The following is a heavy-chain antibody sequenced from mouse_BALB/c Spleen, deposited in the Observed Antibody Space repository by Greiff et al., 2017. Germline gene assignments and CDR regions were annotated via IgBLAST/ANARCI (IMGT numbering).Heavy chain of an antibody. D-gene: IGHD3-1*01. J-gene: IGHJ1*01. CDR1: GYSITSDYA. CDR2: ISYSGST. V-gene: IGHV3-2*02. Sequence: DVKLVESGPGLVKPSQSLSLTCTVTGYSITSDYAWNWIRQFPGNTLEWMGYISYSGSTSYNPSLKSRISITRDTSKNQFFLQLNSVTTEDTATYYCARRALAPYWYFDVWGAGTTVTVSS. CDR3: ARRALAPYWYFDV.